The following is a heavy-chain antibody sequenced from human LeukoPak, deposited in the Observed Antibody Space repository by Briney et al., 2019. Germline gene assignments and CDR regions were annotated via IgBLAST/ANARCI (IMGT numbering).Heavy chain of an antibody. J-gene: IGHJ4*02. CDR1: GFTFSSYA. D-gene: IGHD6-13*01. CDR2: ISGSGGST. V-gene: IGHV3-23*01. CDR3: AKDQNQELVLGDY. Sequence: PGGSLRLSCAASGFTFSSYAMSWVRQAPGKGLEWVSSISGSGGSTYYADSVKGRFTISRDNSKNTLYLQMNSLRAEDTAVYYCAKDQNQELVLGDYWGQGTLVTVSS.